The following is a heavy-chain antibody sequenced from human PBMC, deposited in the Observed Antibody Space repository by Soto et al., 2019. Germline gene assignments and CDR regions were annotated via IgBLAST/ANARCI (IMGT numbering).Heavy chain of an antibody. J-gene: IGHJ3*02. Sequence: PGGSLRLSCAASGFTFGDYYMSWIRQAPGKGLEWVSYISSSGSTIYYADSVKGRFTISRDNAKNSLYLQMNSLRAEDTAVYYCARDILMADAFDIWGQGTMVTVSS. CDR3: ARDILMADAFDI. CDR1: GFTFGDYY. V-gene: IGHV3-11*01. CDR2: ISSSGSTI. D-gene: IGHD2-15*01.